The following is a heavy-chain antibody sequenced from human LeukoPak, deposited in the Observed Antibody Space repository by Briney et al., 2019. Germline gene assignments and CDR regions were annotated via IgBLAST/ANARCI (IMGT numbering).Heavy chain of an antibody. Sequence: GESLKISCKGSGYSFTSYWIGWVRQIPGKGLEWMGIIYPGDSDTRYSPSFQGQVTISADKSISTAYLQWSSLKASDTAMYYCARHSAARSYYYYYGMDVWGQGTTVTVSS. CDR1: GYSFTSYW. D-gene: IGHD6-6*01. CDR3: ARHSAARSYYYYYGMDV. V-gene: IGHV5-51*01. CDR2: IYPGDSDT. J-gene: IGHJ6*02.